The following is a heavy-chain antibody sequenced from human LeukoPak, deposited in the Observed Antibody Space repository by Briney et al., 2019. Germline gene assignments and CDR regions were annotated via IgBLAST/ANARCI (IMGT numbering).Heavy chain of an antibody. CDR1: GFTFSSYA. J-gene: IGHJ4*02. Sequence: GGSLRLSCAASGFTFSSYAVSWVRQAPGKGLEWVSAISGSGGSTYYADSVKGRFTISRDNSKNTLYLQMNSLRAEDTAVYYCARSLDSPGYYSPSDYWGQGTLVTVSS. D-gene: IGHD3-22*01. V-gene: IGHV3-23*01. CDR3: ARSLDSPGYYSPSDY. CDR2: ISGSGGST.